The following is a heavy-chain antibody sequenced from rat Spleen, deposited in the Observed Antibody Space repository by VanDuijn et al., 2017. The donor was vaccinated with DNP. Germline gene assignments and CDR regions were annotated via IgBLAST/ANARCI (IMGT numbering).Heavy chain of an antibody. CDR1: GFTFSSFP. J-gene: IGHJ2*01. CDR3: ARGNYPGINTFDY. Sequence: EVQLVESGGGLVQPGGSMKHSCAASGFTFSSFPMAWVRQAATKGLEWVATISPSGGGTYYRDSVKGRFTISRDNAKSTLYLQMNSLRSEDTATYYCARGNYPGINTFDYWGQGVMVTVSS. V-gene: IGHV5-46*01. D-gene: IGHD1-4*01. CDR2: ISPSGGGT.